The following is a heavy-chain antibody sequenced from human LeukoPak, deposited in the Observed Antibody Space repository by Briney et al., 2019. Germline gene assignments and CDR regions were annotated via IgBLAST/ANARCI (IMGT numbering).Heavy chain of an antibody. CDR3: VRGPYCDSSGYWDY. J-gene: IGHJ4*02. Sequence: VASVKVSCTASGYTFTSYDINWVRQATGQGLEWMGWMKPNSGNAGYAQKFQGRVTMTRNTSISTAYMELSSLRSEDTAVYYCVRGPYCDSSGYWDYWGQGTLVTVSS. D-gene: IGHD3-22*01. CDR2: MKPNSGNA. V-gene: IGHV1-8*01. CDR1: GYTFTSYD.